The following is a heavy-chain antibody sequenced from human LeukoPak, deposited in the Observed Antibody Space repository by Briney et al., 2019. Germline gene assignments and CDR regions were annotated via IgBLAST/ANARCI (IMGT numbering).Heavy chain of an antibody. CDR3: AKENTMWFGEEDYFDH. CDR1: GFTFNRYA. J-gene: IGHJ4*02. CDR2: ISGTGAST. Sequence: PGGSLRLSCAASGFTFNRYAMSWVRQAPGKGLEWVSGISGTGASTYYADSVKGRFIISRDIFRNTLSLQMSNLRAEDTAVYYCAKENTMWFGEEDYFDHWGQGTLVIVSS. V-gene: IGHV3-23*01. D-gene: IGHD3-10*01.